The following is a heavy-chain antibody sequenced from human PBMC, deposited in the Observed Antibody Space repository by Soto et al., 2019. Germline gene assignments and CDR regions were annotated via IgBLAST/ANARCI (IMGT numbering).Heavy chain of an antibody. D-gene: IGHD5-12*01. CDR1: GFTFSSYG. V-gene: IGHV3-33*01. Sequence: QVQLVESGGGVVQPGRSLRLSCAASGFTFSSYGMHWVRQAPGKGLEWVAVIWYDGSNKYYADSVKGRFTISRDNSKNTLSLQMNSLRAEDTAVYYCARDRRSGYVTGDYYYYGIDVWGQGTTVTVSS. J-gene: IGHJ6*02. CDR2: IWYDGSNK. CDR3: ARDRRSGYVTGDYYYYGIDV.